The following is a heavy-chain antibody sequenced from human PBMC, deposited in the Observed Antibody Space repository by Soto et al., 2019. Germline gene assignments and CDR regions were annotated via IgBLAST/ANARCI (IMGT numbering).Heavy chain of an antibody. V-gene: IGHV4-59*01. Sequence: KPSETLSLTCTVSGGSISSYYWSWIRQPPGKGLEWIGYIYYSGSTNYNPSLKSRVTISVDTSKNQFSLKLSSVTAADTAVYYCARAVVGARSWFDPWGQGTLVTVSS. D-gene: IGHD1-26*01. CDR2: IYYSGST. CDR3: ARAVVGARSWFDP. J-gene: IGHJ5*02. CDR1: GGSISSYY.